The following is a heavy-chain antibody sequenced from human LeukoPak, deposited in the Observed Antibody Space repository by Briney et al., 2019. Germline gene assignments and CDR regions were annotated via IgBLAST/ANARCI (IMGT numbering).Heavy chain of an antibody. CDR3: ARDRFGSSSSFRGWFDP. J-gene: IGHJ5*02. Sequence: SETLFLTCAVYGGSFSGYYWSWTRQPPGKGLEWIGEINHSGSTNYNPSLKSRVTISVDTSKNQFSLKLSSVTAADTAVYYCARDRFGSSSSFRGWFDPWGQGTLVTVSS. V-gene: IGHV4-34*01. D-gene: IGHD6-6*01. CDR2: INHSGST. CDR1: GGSFSGYY.